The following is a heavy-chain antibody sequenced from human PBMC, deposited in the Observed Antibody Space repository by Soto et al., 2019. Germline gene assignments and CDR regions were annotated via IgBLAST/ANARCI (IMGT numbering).Heavy chain of an antibody. CDR1: GGSISSYY. CDR2: IYYSGST. Sequence: QVQLQESGPGLVKPSETLSLTCSVSGGSISSYYWTWIRQPPGKRLEWIGYIYYSGSTNYNPSLKSRVTISVDRSKNQFSLKLNSVTAADTAVYYCAREVKYGDYYYYYMDVWGKGTTVTVSS. V-gene: IGHV4-59*01. D-gene: IGHD4-17*01. CDR3: AREVKYGDYYYYYMDV. J-gene: IGHJ6*03.